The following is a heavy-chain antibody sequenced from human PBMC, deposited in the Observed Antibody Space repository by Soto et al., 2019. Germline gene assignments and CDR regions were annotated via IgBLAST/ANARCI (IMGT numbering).Heavy chain of an antibody. CDR2: IYYSGST. J-gene: IGHJ6*02. CDR3: ARNYDILTLDV. D-gene: IGHD3-9*01. Sequence: LSLTCTVSGGSISSGGYYWSWIRQHPGKGLEWIGYIYYSGSTYYNPSLKSRVTISVDTSKNQFSLKLSSVTAADTAVYYCARNYDILTLDVWGQGTKVTVSS. V-gene: IGHV4-31*03. CDR1: GGSISSGGYY.